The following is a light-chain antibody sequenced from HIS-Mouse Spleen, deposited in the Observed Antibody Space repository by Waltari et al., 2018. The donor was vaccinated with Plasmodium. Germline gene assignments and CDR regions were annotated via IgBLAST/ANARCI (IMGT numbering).Light chain of an antibody. CDR1: SSDVGRYNL. V-gene: IGLV2-23*03. Sequence: QSALTQPASVSGSPGPSITISCTGTSSDVGRYNLVSWYQQHPGKAPKLMIYEGSTRPSGVSNRFSGSKSGNTASLTISGLQAEDEADYYCCSYAGSSTFVFGGGTKLTVL. CDR2: EGS. CDR3: CSYAGSSTFV. J-gene: IGLJ3*02.